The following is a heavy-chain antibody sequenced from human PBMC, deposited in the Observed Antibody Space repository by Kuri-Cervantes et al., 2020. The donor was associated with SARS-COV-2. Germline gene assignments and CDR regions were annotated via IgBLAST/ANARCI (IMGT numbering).Heavy chain of an antibody. J-gene: IGHJ3*02. Sequence: ASVKVSCKASAYTFTGYYMHWVRQAPGQGLEWMGWINPNSGGTSYAQKSQGWVTMTRDTYISTVYMELSRLRSDDTAEYYCARSTPFRQRVGISQGGGFDIWGQGTMVTVSS. CDR3: ARSTPFRQRVGISQGGGFDI. CDR1: AYTFTGYY. D-gene: IGHD3-3*01. CDR2: INPNSGGT. V-gene: IGHV1-2*04.